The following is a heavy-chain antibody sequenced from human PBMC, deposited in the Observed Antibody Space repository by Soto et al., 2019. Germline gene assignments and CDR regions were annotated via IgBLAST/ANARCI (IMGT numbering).Heavy chain of an antibody. CDR2: ISYDGSNK. V-gene: IGHV3-30-3*01. CDR3: ARGAYYYDNGAFDI. Sequence: GGSLRLSCAASGFTFSSYAMHWVRQAPGKGLEWVAVISYDGSNKYYADSVKGRFTISRDNSKNTLYLQMNSLRAEDTAVYYCARGAYYYDNGAFDIWGQGTMVTVSS. CDR1: GFTFSSYA. J-gene: IGHJ3*02. D-gene: IGHD3-22*01.